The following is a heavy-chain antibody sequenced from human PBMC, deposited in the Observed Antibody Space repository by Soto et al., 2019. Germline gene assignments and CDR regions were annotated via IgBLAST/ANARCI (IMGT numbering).Heavy chain of an antibody. Sequence: LRLSCAACGFTFTNAWMSWGRQAPGKGLEWVGRIKSKTDGGTTDYAAPVKGRFTISRDDSKNTLYLQMNSLKTEDTAVYYCTTARGTYGAEYFQHWGQGTLVTVSS. J-gene: IGHJ1*01. V-gene: IGHV3-15*01. CDR3: TTARGTYGAEYFQH. D-gene: IGHD4-17*01. CDR1: GFTFTNAW. CDR2: IKSKTDGGTT.